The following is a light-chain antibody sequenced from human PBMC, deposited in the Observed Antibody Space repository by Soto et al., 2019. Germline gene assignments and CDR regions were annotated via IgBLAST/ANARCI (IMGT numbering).Light chain of an antibody. V-gene: IGKV2-30*02. CDR1: QSLVHSDGNTY. CDR3: MQGTHWPMYT. Sequence: DVVMTQSPLSLPVTLGQPASISCRSSQSLVHSDGNTYLSWFQMRPGQSPRRLIYKVSNRDSGVPDRFSGSGSGTDFTLRISGVEAADVGVYYCMQGTHWPMYTFGQGTRLEIK. CDR2: KVS. J-gene: IGKJ2*01.